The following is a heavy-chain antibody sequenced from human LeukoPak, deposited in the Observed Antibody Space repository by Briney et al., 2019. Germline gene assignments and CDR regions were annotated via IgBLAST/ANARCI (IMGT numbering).Heavy chain of an antibody. CDR3: ARGPYVDNLDY. CDR2: INTDGSST. D-gene: IGHD3-16*01. Sequence: GGSLRLSCAAAGFTFSSYWMHWVRQAPGKGLVWVSRINTDGSSTTYADSVKGRFTISRDNAKNTLYLQMNNLRVEDTAVYYCARGPYVDNLDYWGQGTLVTVSS. CDR1: GFTFSSYW. J-gene: IGHJ4*02. V-gene: IGHV3-74*01.